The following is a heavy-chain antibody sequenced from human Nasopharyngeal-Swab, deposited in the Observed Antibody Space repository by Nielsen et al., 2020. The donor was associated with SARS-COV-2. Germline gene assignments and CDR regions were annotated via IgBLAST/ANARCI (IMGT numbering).Heavy chain of an antibody. J-gene: IGHJ6*03. V-gene: IGHV3-30*18. D-gene: IGHD3-3*01. CDR1: GFTFSSYG. CDR3: AKDEAYYDFWSGYYAYYYMDV. CDR2: ISYDGSNK. Sequence: GGSLRLSCAASGFTFSSYGMHWVRQAPGKELEWVAVISYDGSNKYYADSVKGRFTISRDNSKNTLYLQMNSLRAEDTAVYYCAKDEAYYDFWSGYYAYYYMDVWGKGTTVTVSS.